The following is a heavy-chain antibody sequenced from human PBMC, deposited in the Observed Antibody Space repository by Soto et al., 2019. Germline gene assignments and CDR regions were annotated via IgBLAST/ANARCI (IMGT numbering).Heavy chain of an antibody. CDR2: IKSKTDGGTT. CDR1: RFAFSNAW. CDR3: TTDDPINKH. Sequence: GGSLRLSCAASRFAFSNAWMSWVRQAPGKGLEWVGRIKSKTDGGTTDYAAPVKGRFAISRDDSKDTVYLQMNSLKTDDTAVYYCTTDDPINKHWGQGTLVTVSS. V-gene: IGHV3-15*01. J-gene: IGHJ4*02.